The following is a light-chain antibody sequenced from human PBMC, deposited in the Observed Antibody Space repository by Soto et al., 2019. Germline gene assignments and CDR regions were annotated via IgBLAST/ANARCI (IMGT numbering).Light chain of an antibody. Sequence: EIVLTQSPATLSLSPGKRATLSCRASQSVSSYLAWYQQKHGKAPRLLIYDASNRATGIPARLSASGYGTDLTITISDVQTEDFALYYCHQRQSWPRTFGHGTKVDIK. CDR2: DAS. CDR3: HQRQSWPRT. J-gene: IGKJ1*01. CDR1: QSVSSY. V-gene: IGKV3-11*01.